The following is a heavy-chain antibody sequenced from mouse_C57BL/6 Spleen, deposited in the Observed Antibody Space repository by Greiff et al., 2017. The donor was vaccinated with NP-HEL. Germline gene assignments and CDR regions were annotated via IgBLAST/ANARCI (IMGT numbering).Heavy chain of an antibody. Sequence: EVQLVESEGGLVQPGSSMKLSCTASGFTFSDYYMAWVRQVPEKGLEWVANINYDGSSTYYLDSLKSRFIISRDNAKNILYLQMSSLKSEDTATYYCARDHLYGAMDYWGQGTSVTVSS. J-gene: IGHJ4*01. V-gene: IGHV5-16*01. CDR3: ARDHLYGAMDY. D-gene: IGHD1-1*02. CDR1: GFTFSDYY. CDR2: INYDGSST.